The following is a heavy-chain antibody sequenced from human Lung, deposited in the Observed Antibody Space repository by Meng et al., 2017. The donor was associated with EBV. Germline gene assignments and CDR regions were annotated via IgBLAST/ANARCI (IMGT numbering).Heavy chain of an antibody. CDR3: ARVEVGITSGDY. CDR2: ISAYNGDT. J-gene: IGHJ4*02. CDR1: GYTFTNYG. D-gene: IGHD1-26*01. V-gene: IGHV1-18*01. Sequence: QGRPGQSWGEVKKPGAPVKVSCKPSGYTFTNYGITWVRQAPGQGLEWMGWISAYNGDTNYAQTLQGRVTMTTDTSTSTAYMELRSLRSDDTAVYYCARVEVGITSGDYWGQGTLVTVSS.